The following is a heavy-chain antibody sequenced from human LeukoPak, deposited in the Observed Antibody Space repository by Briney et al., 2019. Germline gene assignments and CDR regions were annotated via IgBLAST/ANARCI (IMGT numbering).Heavy chain of an antibody. D-gene: IGHD2-15*01. CDR3: AKGSGGSCYSAIDS. CDR2: ISGSGGST. V-gene: IGHV3-23*01. J-gene: IGHJ4*02. Sequence: GGSLRLSCAASGFTFSSYAMSWVRQAPGKGLEWVSAISGSGGSTYYADSVRGRFTISRDNSKNTLFLQMNSLRVEDTAVYYCAKGSGGSCYSAIDSWGQGTLVTVSS. CDR1: GFTFSSYA.